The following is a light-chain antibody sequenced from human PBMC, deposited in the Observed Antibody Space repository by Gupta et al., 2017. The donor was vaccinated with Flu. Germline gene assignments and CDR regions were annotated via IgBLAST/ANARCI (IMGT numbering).Light chain of an antibody. CDR1: SSNIGAGYD. V-gene: IGLV1-40*01. CDR2: GNS. J-gene: IGLJ3*02. Sequence: QSVLTQPPSVSGAPGQRVPISCTGSSSNIGAGYDVHWYQQLPGTAPKLLIYGNSNRPSGVPDRFSGSKSGTSASLAITGLQAEDEADYYCQSYDSSLSVHWVVGGGTKLSVL. CDR3: QSYDSSLSVHWV.